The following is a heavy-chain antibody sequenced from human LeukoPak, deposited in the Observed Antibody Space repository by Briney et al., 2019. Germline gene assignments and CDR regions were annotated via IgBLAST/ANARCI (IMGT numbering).Heavy chain of an antibody. CDR3: ARVIPMGRHRYYFDH. J-gene: IGHJ4*02. CDR1: GGTFCSYA. V-gene: IGHV1-69*05. CDR2: IVPIFGTA. D-gene: IGHD3-10*01. Sequence: EASVNVSCKASGGTFCSYAISWVRQAPGQGLEWMGGIVPIFGTANYAQKFQGRVTITTDESTSTAYMELSSLRSEDTAVYYCARVIPMGRHRYYFDHWGQGTLVTVSS.